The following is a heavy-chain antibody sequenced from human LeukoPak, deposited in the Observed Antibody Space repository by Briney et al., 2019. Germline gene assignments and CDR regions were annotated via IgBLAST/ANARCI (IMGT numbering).Heavy chain of an antibody. Sequence: SETLSLTCTVSGGSISSYYWSWIRQPPGKGLEWIGYIYTSGGTNYNPSLKSRVTISVDTSKNQFSLKLSSVTAADTAVYYCARHTRSPPRSYYYYMDVWGTGTTVTVSS. V-gene: IGHV4-4*09. CDR1: GGSISSYY. CDR2: IYTSGGT. CDR3: ARHTRSPPRSYYYYMDV. J-gene: IGHJ6*03.